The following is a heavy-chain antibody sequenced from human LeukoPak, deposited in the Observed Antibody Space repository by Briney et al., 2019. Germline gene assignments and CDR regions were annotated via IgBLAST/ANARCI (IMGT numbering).Heavy chain of an antibody. J-gene: IGHJ5*02. D-gene: IGHD1-1*01. Sequence: GGSLRLSCAASGFTFSSYAMSWVRQAPGKGLEWGSAISGSGGSTYYADSVKGRFTISRDNSKNTLFLQMNSLGTGDTAMYYCSRNPEMEYWFDPWGQGTLVTVSS. V-gene: IGHV3-23*01. CDR3: SRNPEMEYWFDP. CDR2: ISGSGGST. CDR1: GFTFSSYA.